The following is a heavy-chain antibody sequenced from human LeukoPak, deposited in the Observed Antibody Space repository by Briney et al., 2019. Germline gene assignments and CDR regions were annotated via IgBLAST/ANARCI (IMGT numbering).Heavy chain of an antibody. Sequence: ASVKVSCKASGGTFSSYAISWVRQAPGQGLEWMGGIIPIFGTANYAQKLQGRVTITADESTSTAYMELSSLRFEDTAVYYCARDGEAYYHDSSGYYANNWFDPWGQGTLVTVSS. CDR2: IIPIFGTA. V-gene: IGHV1-69*13. J-gene: IGHJ5*02. CDR1: GGTFSSYA. CDR3: ARDGEAYYHDSSGYYANNWFDP. D-gene: IGHD3-22*01.